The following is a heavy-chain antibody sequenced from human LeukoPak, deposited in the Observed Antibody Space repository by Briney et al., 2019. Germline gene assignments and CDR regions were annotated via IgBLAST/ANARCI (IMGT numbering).Heavy chain of an antibody. V-gene: IGHV3-23*01. CDR1: GFTFSSYA. CDR2: ISGSGGST. Sequence: GGSLRLSCAASGFTFSSYAMSWVRQAPGKGLEWVSAISGSGGSTYYADSVKGRFTISRDNSKNTLYLQMNSLRAEDTAVYYCARSGLGELSFALYHGGVFDYWGQGTLVTVSS. D-gene: IGHD3-16*02. J-gene: IGHJ4*02. CDR3: ARSGLGELSFALYHGGVFDY.